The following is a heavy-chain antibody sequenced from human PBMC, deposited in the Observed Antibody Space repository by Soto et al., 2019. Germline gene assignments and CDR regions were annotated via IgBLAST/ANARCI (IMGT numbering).Heavy chain of an antibody. V-gene: IGHV3-23*01. CDR1: GFTFSTFA. CDR3: AKADPPGYSSGWSEFDY. J-gene: IGHJ4*02. CDR2: ISGSGGST. Sequence: PGGSLRLSCIASGFTFSTFAMSWVRQAPGKGLEWVSAISGSGGSTYYADSVKGRFTIPRDNSKNTLYLQMNSLRAEDTAVYYCAKADPPGYSSGWSEFDYWGQGTLVTVSS. D-gene: IGHD6-19*01.